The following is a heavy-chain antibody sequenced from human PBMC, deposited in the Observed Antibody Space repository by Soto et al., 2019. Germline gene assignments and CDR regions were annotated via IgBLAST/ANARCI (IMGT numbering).Heavy chain of an antibody. J-gene: IGHJ4*02. CDR3: AREPLT. CDR2: IYYSGNT. V-gene: IGHV4-31*03. Sequence: QVQLQEPGPGLVKPSQTLSLTCTVSGGSISSGGYYWSWSRRHPGKGLEWLGYIYYSGNTYYNPPLKSRGTKSVDTAKNLCSMKLSAGTAADTAVYYCAREPLTWGQGTLVTVSS. CDR1: GGSISSGGYY.